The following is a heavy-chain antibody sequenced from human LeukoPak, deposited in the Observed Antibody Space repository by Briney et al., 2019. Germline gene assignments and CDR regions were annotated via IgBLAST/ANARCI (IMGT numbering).Heavy chain of an antibody. Sequence: PSETLSLTCAVYGGSFSGYYWSWIRQPPGKGLEWIGEINHSGSTNYNPSLKSRVTISVDTSKNQFSLKLSSVTAADTAVYYCARASPIAAYYYYYGMDVWGQGTTVTVSS. D-gene: IGHD6-13*01. CDR3: ARASPIAAYYYYYGMDV. CDR2: INHSGST. CDR1: GGSFSGYY. J-gene: IGHJ6*02. V-gene: IGHV4-34*01.